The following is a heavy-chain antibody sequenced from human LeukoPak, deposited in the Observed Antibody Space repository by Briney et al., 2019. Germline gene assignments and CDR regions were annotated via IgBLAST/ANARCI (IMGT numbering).Heavy chain of an antibody. J-gene: IGHJ4*02. CDR3: ARYSGYDPLEPFDY. Sequence: QTGGSLRLSCAASGFTFSSYWMSWVRQAPGKGLEWVANIKQDGSEKYYVDSVKGRFTISRDNAKNSLYLQMNSVRAEHTAVYYCARYSGYDPLEPFDYWGQGTLVTVSS. D-gene: IGHD5-12*01. CDR1: GFTFSSYW. V-gene: IGHV3-7*01. CDR2: IKQDGSEK.